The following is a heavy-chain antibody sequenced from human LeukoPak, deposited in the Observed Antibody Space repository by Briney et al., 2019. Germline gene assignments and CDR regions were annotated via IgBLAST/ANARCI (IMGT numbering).Heavy chain of an antibody. Sequence: SETLSLTCTVSGGSITSYYWSWIRQPPGKGLEWIGYIYYSGSTNYNPSLKSRVSISVDTSKNQFSLKLSSVTAADTAVYYCARDAKYYYGSRTYFFFEYWGQGTLLTVSS. CDR3: ARDAKYYYGSRTYFFFEY. CDR1: GGSITSYY. D-gene: IGHD3-10*01. CDR2: IYYSGST. V-gene: IGHV4-59*12. J-gene: IGHJ4*02.